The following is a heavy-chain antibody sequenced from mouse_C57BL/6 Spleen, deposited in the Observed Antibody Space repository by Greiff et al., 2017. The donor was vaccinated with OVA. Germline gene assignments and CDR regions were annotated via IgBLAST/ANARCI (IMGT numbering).Heavy chain of an antibody. CDR3: ARSRGYDKAWFAY. J-gene: IGHJ3*01. D-gene: IGHD2-2*01. CDR2: INPNYGTT. V-gene: IGHV1-39*01. Sequence: VQLKESGPELVKPGASVKISCKASGYSFTDYNMNWVKQSNGKSLEWIGVINPNYGTTSYNQKFKGKATLTVDQSSSTAYMQLNSLTSEDSAVYYCARSRGYDKAWFAYWGQGTLVTVSA. CDR1: GYSFTDYN.